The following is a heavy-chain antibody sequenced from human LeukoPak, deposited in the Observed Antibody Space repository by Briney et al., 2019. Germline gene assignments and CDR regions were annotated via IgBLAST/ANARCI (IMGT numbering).Heavy chain of an antibody. J-gene: IGHJ4*02. CDR2: IYTSGST. CDR3: ARHPSYSSSSNDY. Sequence: SETLSLTCTVSGGSISSYYWSWIRQPPGKGLEGIGYIYTSGSTNYNPSLKSRVTISVDTSKNQFSLKLSSVTAADTAVYYCARHPSYSSSSNDYWGQGTLVTVSS. CDR1: GGSISSYY. V-gene: IGHV4-4*09. D-gene: IGHD6-6*01.